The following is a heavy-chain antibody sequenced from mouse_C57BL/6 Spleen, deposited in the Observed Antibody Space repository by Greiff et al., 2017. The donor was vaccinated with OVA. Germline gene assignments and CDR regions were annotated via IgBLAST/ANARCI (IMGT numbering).Heavy chain of an antibody. D-gene: IGHD2-4*01. CDR2: ISNGGGST. J-gene: IGHJ4*01. CDR3: ARHPIYYDYDDYAMDY. CDR1: GFTFSDYY. Sequence: EVQLVESGGGLVQPGGSLKLSCAASGFTFSDYYMYWVRQTPEKRLEWVAYISNGGGSTYYPDTVKGRFTISRDNAKNTLYLQMSRLKSEDTAMYYCARHPIYYDYDDYAMDYWGQGTSVTVSS. V-gene: IGHV5-12*01.